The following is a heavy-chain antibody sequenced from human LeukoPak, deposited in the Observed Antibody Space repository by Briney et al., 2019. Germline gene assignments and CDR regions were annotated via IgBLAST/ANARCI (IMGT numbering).Heavy chain of an antibody. V-gene: IGHV3-74*01. CDR1: GFTFSTHW. D-gene: IGHD2-2*01. Sequence: PGGSLRLSCAASGFTFSTHWMHWVRQAPGKGLVWVSHINSDGSGTGYADSVKGRFTISRDNSKNTLYLQMNSLRAEDTAVYYCATSSGPNCSSTSCYLNCWGQGTLVTVSS. J-gene: IGHJ4*02. CDR2: INSDGSGT. CDR3: ATSSGPNCSSTSCYLNC.